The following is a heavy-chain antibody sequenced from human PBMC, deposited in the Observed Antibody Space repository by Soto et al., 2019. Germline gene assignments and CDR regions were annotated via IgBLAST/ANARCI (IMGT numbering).Heavy chain of an antibody. J-gene: IGHJ6*03. CDR2: ISAYNGNT. CDR1: GYTFTSYG. Sequence: ASVKVSCKASGYTFTSYGISWVRQAPGQRLEWMGWISAYNGNTNYAQKLQGRVTMTTDTSTSTAYMELRSLRSDDTAVYYCARDGSIAARPDYYYYMDVWGKGTTVTVSS. D-gene: IGHD6-6*01. V-gene: IGHV1-18*01. CDR3: ARDGSIAARPDYYYYMDV.